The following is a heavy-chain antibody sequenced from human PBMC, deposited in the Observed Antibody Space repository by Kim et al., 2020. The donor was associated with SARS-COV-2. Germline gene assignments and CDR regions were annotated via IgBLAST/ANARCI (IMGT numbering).Heavy chain of an antibody. CDR2: ISSSGSTI. CDR3: ARAWLLYPYYYGMDV. CDR1: GFTFSSYE. D-gene: IGHD3-3*01. V-gene: IGHV3-48*03. Sequence: GGSLRLSCAASGFTFSSYEMNWVRQAPGKGLEWVSYISSSGSTIYYADSVKGRITISRDNAKNSLYLQMNSLRAEDTAVYYCARAWLLYPYYYGMDVWGQGTTDTVSS. J-gene: IGHJ6*02.